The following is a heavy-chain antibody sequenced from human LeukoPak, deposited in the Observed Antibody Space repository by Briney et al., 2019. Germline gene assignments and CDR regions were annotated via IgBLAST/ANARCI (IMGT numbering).Heavy chain of an antibody. J-gene: IGHJ4*02. Sequence: PGKSLRLSCAASGFTFSRYAVHWVRQAPGQGLEWVAVISFDGNSKYYADSVKGRFIISSDNSKNTMYLRMNSLRDEDTAVYYCASGDTGTHSHFDYWGQGILVTVSS. CDR2: ISFDGNSK. CDR3: ASGDTGTHSHFDY. D-gene: IGHD1-26*01. CDR1: GFTFSRYA. V-gene: IGHV3-30-3*01.